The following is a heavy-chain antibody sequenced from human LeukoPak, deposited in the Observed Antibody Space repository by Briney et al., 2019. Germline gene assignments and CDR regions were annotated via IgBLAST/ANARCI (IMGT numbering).Heavy chain of an antibody. D-gene: IGHD2-15*01. CDR2: ISSSSSYI. Sequence: GGSLRLSCAASGFTFSSYSMNWVRQAPGKGPEWVSSISSSSSYIYYAVSVKGRFTISRDNAKNSLYLQMNSLRAEDTAVYYCARGGPIYCSGDSCYPGDYWGQGTLVTVSS. CDR3: ARGGPIYCSGDSCYPGDY. V-gene: IGHV3-21*01. J-gene: IGHJ4*02. CDR1: GFTFSSYS.